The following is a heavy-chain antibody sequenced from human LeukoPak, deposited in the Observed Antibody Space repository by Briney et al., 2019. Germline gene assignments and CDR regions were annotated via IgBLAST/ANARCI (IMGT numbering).Heavy chain of an antibody. CDR2: ISWNSGYI. V-gene: IGHV3-9*01. CDR3: ARDIVWLQLEY. Sequence: PGRSLRLSCAASGFTFDDYAMHWVRQAPGKGLEWVSGISWNSGYIGYADSVKGRFTISRDNVKNSLYLQMSSLRVEDTAVYYCARDIVWLQLEYWGQGTLVTVSS. CDR1: GFTFDDYA. J-gene: IGHJ4*02. D-gene: IGHD5-24*01.